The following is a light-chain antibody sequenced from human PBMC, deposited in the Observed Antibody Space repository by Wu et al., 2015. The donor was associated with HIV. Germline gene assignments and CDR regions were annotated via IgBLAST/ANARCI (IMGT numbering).Light chain of an antibody. J-gene: IGKJ4*01. CDR2: DAS. Sequence: EILMTQSPATLSVSPGERATLSCRASQSISINLAWYQQKPGQAPRLLIYDASTRATGIPARFSGSGSGTEFSLTISSLQSEDSAVYYCQQYSSWLTFGGGTKVEIK. CDR3: QQYSSWLT. CDR1: QSISIN. V-gene: IGKV3-15*01.